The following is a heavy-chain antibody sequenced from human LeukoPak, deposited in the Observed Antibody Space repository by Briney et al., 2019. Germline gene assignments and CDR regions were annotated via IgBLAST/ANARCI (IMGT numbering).Heavy chain of an antibody. CDR2: INTKTGNP. Sequence: GASVKVSCKASGYTFTHYPINWVRQAPGQGLEWMEWINTKTGNPTYARGFAGRFVFSLDTSVSTAYLQISSLKAEDTAVYYCASEAVWNWFDPWGQGTLVTVSS. J-gene: IGHJ5*02. V-gene: IGHV7-4-1*02. D-gene: IGHD2-8*01. CDR1: GYTFTHYP. CDR3: ASEAVWNWFDP.